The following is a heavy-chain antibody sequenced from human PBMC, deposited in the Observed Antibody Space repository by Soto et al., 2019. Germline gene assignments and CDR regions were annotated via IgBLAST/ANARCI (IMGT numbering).Heavy chain of an antibody. J-gene: IGHJ4*02. CDR1: GFTFSSYG. D-gene: IGHD3-9*01. Sequence: GGSLRLSCAASGFTFSSYGMHWVRQAPGKGLEWVAVISYDGSNKYYADSVKGRFTISRDNSKNTLYLQMNSLRAEDTAVYYCAKVPDILTGYHDYWGQGTLVTVSS. CDR2: ISYDGSNK. CDR3: AKVPDILTGYHDY. V-gene: IGHV3-30*18.